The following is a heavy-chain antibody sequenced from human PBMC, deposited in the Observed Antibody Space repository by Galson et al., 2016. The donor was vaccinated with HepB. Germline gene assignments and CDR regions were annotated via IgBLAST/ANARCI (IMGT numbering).Heavy chain of an antibody. CDR3: AKRHEYCPPVGCSVDY. CDR2: DSMDGRRK. D-gene: IGHD2/OR15-2a*01. J-gene: IGHJ4*02. V-gene: IGHV3-30*18. CDR1: GFLFRSYG. Sequence: SLRLSCAGSGFLFRSYGMHWVRQAPGKGLEWVAADSMDGRRKFYSDSVKGRFTISRDNSNNMLFLQMDSLRPDDTAVHYCAKRHEYCPPVGCSVDYWGQGTLVSVSS.